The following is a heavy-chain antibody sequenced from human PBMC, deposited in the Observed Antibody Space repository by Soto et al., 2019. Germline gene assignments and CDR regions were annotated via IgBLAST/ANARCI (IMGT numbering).Heavy chain of an antibody. D-gene: IGHD2-2*01. CDR2: ISGSGGST. V-gene: IGHV3-23*01. Sequence: GGSLRLSCAASGFTFSSYAMSWVLQAPGKGLEWVSAISGSGGSTYYADSVKGRFTISRDNSKNTLYLQMNSLRAEDTAVYYYAKNRSSTSCYAFDYWGQGTLVTVSS. J-gene: IGHJ4*02. CDR3: AKNRSSTSCYAFDY. CDR1: GFTFSSYA.